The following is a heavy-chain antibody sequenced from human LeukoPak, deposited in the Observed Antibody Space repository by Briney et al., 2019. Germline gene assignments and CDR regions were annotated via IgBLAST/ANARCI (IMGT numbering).Heavy chain of an antibody. CDR3: TRGGSGNFDY. CDR2: INKDGSSP. J-gene: IGHJ4*02. CDR1: GFTFSNYW. D-gene: IGHD3-10*01. Sequence: GGSLRLSCAASGFTFSNYWMHWVRQAPGKGLVWVSRINKDGSSPTYADSVKDRFTISRDNAKNTLYLQMSSLRAEDTAVYYCTRGGSGNFDYWGQGTLVTVSS. V-gene: IGHV3-74*01.